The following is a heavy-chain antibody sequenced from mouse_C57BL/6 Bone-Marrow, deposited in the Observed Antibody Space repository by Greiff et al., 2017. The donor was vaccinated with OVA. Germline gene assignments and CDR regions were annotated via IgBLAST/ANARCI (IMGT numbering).Heavy chain of an antibody. CDR1: GYTFTNYW. V-gene: IGHV1-63*01. Sequence: VQLQQSGAELVRPGTSVKMSCKASGYTFTNYWIGWAKQRPGHGLEWIGDIYPGGGYTNYNEKFKGKATMPADKSSSTAYMQFSSLTSEDSAIYYCARLTTVVPYAMDYWGQGTSVTVSS. CDR2: IYPGGGYT. J-gene: IGHJ4*01. CDR3: ARLTTVVPYAMDY. D-gene: IGHD1-1*01.